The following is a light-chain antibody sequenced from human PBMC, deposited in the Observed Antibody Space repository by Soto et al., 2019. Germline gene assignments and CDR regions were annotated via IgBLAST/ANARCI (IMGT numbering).Light chain of an antibody. V-gene: IGLV1-51*01. CDR3: ATWDRILSVVI. CDR2: DDN. CDR1: GSNIGSYS. Sequence: QSVLTQPPSVSAAPGQTVTISCSGSGSNIGSYSVSWYQTLPGTAPKLLIYDDNKRPSGIPDRFSASKSGTSATLGITGLQTGDEADYYCATWDRILSVVIFGGGTKLTVL. J-gene: IGLJ2*01.